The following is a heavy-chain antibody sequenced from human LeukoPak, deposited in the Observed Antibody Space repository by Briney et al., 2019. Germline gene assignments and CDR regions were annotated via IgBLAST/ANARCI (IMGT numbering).Heavy chain of an antibody. V-gene: IGHV4-39*07. CDR3: AAIIALADTYDGFDV. J-gene: IGHJ3*01. CDR2: VYYTGDT. Sequence: SETLSLTCTVSGGSISTSDYYWGWIRQPPGKGLEWIGTVYYTGDTYYNPSLKSRVIISVDTSHNHFSLKLSSVTAADTAVYYCAAIIALADTYDGFDVWGQGTMVTVSS. CDR1: GGSISTSDYY. D-gene: IGHD6-19*01.